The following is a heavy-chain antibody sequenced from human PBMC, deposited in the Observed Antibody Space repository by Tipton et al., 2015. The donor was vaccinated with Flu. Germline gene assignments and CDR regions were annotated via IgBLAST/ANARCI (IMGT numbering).Heavy chain of an antibody. CDR1: GGSMSSFY. CDR2: MYAGGNT. J-gene: IGHJ4*02. CDR3: ARGSGSGTEMTFYV. D-gene: IGHD3-10*01. Sequence: TLSLTCTVSGGSMSSFYWSWIRKPAGKGLEWMERMYAGGNTKYNPSLKSRVTMTVDTSKNQFSLRLTSVAAADTAVYYCARGSGSGTEMTFYVWGPGTVVAVSS. V-gene: IGHV4-4*07.